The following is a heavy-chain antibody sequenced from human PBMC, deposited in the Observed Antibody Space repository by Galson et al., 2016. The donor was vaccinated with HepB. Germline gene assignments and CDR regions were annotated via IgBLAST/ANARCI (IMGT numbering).Heavy chain of an antibody. J-gene: IGHJ4*02. Sequence: SVKVSCKVSGYNLDELAIHWVRQAPGKGLEWMGGFNPEDDEMVYAKNFQDRVTMTEDTSTDTAYMLLSGLRSDDSAIYFCATGIFLGSNGFFYNFDYWGQGALVTVSS. D-gene: IGHD3-22*01. CDR2: FNPEDDEM. CDR1: GYNLDELA. CDR3: ATGIFLGSNGFFYNFDY. V-gene: IGHV1-24*01.